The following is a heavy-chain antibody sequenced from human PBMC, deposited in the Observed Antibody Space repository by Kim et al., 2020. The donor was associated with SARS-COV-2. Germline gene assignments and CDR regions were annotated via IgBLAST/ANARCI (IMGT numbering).Heavy chain of an antibody. D-gene: IGHD3-22*01. V-gene: IGHV3-48*02. J-gene: IGHJ1*01. CDR3: ARADNYYDSSGLYFQH. Sequence: SVKGRFTISRDNAKNSLYLQMNSLRDEDTAVYYCARADNYYDSSGLYFQHWGQGTLVTVSS.